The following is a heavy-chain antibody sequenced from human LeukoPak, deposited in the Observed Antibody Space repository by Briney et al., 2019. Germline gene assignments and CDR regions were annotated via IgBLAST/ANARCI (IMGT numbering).Heavy chain of an antibody. CDR1: GFTFSSYS. D-gene: IGHD3-3*01. Sequence: GGSLRLSCAVSGFTFSSYSMSWVRQAPGKGLEWVSSISSSSSYIYYADSVKGRFTISRDNAKDSLYLQMNSLRAEDTAVYYCARDYDFWSGLDCWGQGTLVTVSS. CDR2: ISSSSSYI. CDR3: ARDYDFWSGLDC. J-gene: IGHJ4*02. V-gene: IGHV3-21*01.